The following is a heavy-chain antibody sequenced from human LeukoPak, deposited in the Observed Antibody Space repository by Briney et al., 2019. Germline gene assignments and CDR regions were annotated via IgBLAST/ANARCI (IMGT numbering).Heavy chain of an antibody. J-gene: IGHJ3*02. D-gene: IGHD3-22*01. CDR1: GFTFGDYA. CDR3: TRLYSSGYYHGGDAFDI. V-gene: IGHV3-49*04. CDR2: IRSKAYGGTT. Sequence: GGSLRLSCTASGFTFGDYAMSWVRQAPGKGLEWVGFIRSKAYGGTTEYAASVKGRFTISRDDSKSIAYLQMNSLKTEDTAVYYCTRLYSSGYYHGGDAFDIWGQGTMVTVSS.